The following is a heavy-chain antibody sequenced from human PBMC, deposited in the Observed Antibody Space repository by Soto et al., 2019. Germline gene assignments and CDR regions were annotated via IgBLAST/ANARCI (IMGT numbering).Heavy chain of an antibody. D-gene: IGHD2-8*01. Sequence: PVGSLRLSCAAPGFTFNDYNMNWVRQAPGKGLEWVAYIRSTSTSIHYADSVRGRFTISRDSAKNSLYLQMNSLRDEDTAVYYCARAGIVLMVYARERGDYGMDVWGQGTTVTVSS. CDR2: IRSTSTSI. V-gene: IGHV3-48*02. J-gene: IGHJ6*02. CDR1: GFTFNDYN. CDR3: ARAGIVLMVYARERGDYGMDV.